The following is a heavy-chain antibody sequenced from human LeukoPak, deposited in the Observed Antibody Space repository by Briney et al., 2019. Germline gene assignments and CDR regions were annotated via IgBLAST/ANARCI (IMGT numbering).Heavy chain of an antibody. J-gene: IGHJ4*02. CDR3: ARVCCIAVYYFDY. CDR2: ITPIFGTA. Sequence: SVKVSCKASGGTFSSYAISWVRQAPGQGLEWMGGITPIFGTANYAQKFQGRVTITADESTSTAYMELSSLRSEDTAVYYCARVCCIAVYYFDYWGQGTLVTVSS. CDR1: GGTFSSYA. D-gene: IGHD6-19*01. V-gene: IGHV1-69*01.